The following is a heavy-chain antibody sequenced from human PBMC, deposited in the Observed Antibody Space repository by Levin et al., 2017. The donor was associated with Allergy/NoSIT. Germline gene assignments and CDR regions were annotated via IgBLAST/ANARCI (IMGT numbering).Heavy chain of an antibody. CDR2: ISTHNGNT. D-gene: IGHD2-2*01. J-gene: IGHJ6*03. CDR3: ARFVVTPVSYFYMDV. V-gene: IGHV1-18*01. CDR1: GYTFKNYG. Sequence: ASVKVSCKASGYTFKNYGFSWVRQAPGQGLEWMGWISTHNGNTNYAQSFQGRVTMTTDTSTSTADMELRSLISDDTAVYYCARFVVTPVSYFYMDVWGKGTTVTVSS.